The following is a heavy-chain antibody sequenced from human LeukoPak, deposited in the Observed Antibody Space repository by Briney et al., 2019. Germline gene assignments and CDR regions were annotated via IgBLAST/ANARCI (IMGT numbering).Heavy chain of an antibody. J-gene: IGHJ4*02. Sequence: ASVKVSCKASGYTFSNYGINWVRQAPGQGPEWVGWISAHNGYTNYAQKLQGRASMTTDTSTSTAYMELRSLRSVDTAVYYCARTLSAFYFDVSAYSGDFWGQGTLVTVSS. CDR3: ARTLSAFYFDVSAYSGDF. CDR2: ISAHNGYT. CDR1: GYTFSNYG. V-gene: IGHV1-18*01. D-gene: IGHD3-22*01.